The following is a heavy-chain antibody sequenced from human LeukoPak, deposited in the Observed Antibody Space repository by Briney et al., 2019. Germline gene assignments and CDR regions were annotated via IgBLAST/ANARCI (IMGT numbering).Heavy chain of an antibody. CDR1: AYTFTNYY. CDR3: AREGSSGQLL. J-gene: IGHJ3*01. Sequence: ASVKVSCKASAYTFTNYYLHWVRQAPGQGLEWMGIINPSGGSTSYAQKFQGRVTMTRDTSTSTVYMELSSLRSKDTAVYYCAREGSSGQLLWGQGSMVTVSS. V-gene: IGHV1-46*01. D-gene: IGHD3-22*01. CDR2: INPSGGST.